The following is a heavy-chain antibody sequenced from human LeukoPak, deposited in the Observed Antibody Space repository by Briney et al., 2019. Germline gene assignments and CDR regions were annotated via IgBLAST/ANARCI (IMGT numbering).Heavy chain of an antibody. CDR1: GGTFSSYA. D-gene: IGHD4-23*01. Sequence: SVNVSCKASGGTFSSYAISWVRQAPGQGLEWMGRIIPILGIANYAQKFQGRVTITADKSTSTAYMELSSLRSEDTAVYYCARTLSAVTTSVFDYWGQGTLVTVSS. V-gene: IGHV1-69*04. J-gene: IGHJ4*02. CDR3: ARTLSAVTTSVFDY. CDR2: IIPILGIA.